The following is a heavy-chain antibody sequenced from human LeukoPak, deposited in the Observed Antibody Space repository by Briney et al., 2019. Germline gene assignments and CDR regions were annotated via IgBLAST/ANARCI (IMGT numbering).Heavy chain of an antibody. V-gene: IGHV1-18*01. CDR1: GYTFTSYG. J-gene: IGHJ5*02. CDR2: ISAYNGNT. CDR3: ARHSPRGGLAISSWERYNWFDP. D-gene: IGHD6-13*01. Sequence: GASVKVSCKASGYTFTSYGISWVRQAPGQGLEWMGWISAYNGNTNYAQKLQGRVTMTTDTSTSTAYMELRSLRSDDTAVYYCARHSPRGGLAISSWERYNWFDPWGQGTLVTVSS.